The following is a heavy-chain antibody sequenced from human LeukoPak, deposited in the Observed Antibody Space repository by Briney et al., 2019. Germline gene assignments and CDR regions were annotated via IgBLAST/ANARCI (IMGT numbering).Heavy chain of an antibody. CDR2: ISGDGGVT. CDR3: AKGNNSISFNFDY. J-gene: IGHJ4*02. CDR1: GFTFRDFS. Sequence: PGGSLRLSCAASGFTFRDFSMHWVRQTPGKGLEWVSLISGDGGVTHYGDSVRGRFTISRDNSKNSLYLHMSSLRVEDTAFYHCAKGNNSISFNFDYWSRGTLVTVSS. D-gene: IGHD2/OR15-2a*01. V-gene: IGHV3-43*02.